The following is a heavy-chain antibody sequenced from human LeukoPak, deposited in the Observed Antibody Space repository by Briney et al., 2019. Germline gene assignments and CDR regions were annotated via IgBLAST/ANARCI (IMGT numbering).Heavy chain of an antibody. J-gene: IGHJ3*02. D-gene: IGHD1-26*01. V-gene: IGHV4-39*07. CDR3: ARDFVRVVGATDDAFDI. Sequence: SDTLSLICTVSGGSISRSSYHGAWIRQPPGKGLEWNGSIYYSGSTYYNPSLQSQLTISVDTSKYQFSLKLSSVTAADTAVYYCARDFVRVVGATDDAFDIWGQGTMVTVSS. CDR1: GGSISRSSYH. CDR2: IYYSGST.